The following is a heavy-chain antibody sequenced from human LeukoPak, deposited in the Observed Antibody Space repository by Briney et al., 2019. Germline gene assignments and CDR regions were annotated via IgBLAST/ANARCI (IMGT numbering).Heavy chain of an antibody. V-gene: IGHV1-2*02. Sequence: GASVKVSCKASGYTFTGYYMHWVRQAPGQGLEWMGWINPNSGGTNYAQKFQGRVTMTRDTSISTAYMERSRLRSDDTAVYYCARSPWDIVVVPAANFDYWGQGTLVTVSS. CDR3: ARSPWDIVVVPAANFDY. CDR1: GYTFTGYY. J-gene: IGHJ4*02. D-gene: IGHD2-2*01. CDR2: INPNSGGT.